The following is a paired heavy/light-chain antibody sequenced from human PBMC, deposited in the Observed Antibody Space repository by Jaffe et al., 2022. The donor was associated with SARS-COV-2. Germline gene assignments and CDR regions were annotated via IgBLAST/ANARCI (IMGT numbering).Heavy chain of an antibody. V-gene: IGHV3-72*01. CDR3: GDFTWKAIDM. Sequence: EVQLVESGGGLVQPGGSLRLSCSASGFTFSDHYMGWARQAPGKGLEWLGLVRKKADSYTTEYAASVRGRFIISRDDSENSLYLQMNSLKVEDTAVYYCGDFTWKAIDMWGQGTVVTVSS. CDR1: GFTFSDHY. D-gene: IGHD1-1*01. J-gene: IGHJ3*02. CDR2: VRKKADSYTT.
Light chain of an antibody. CDR3: MQYHSYPCS. Sequence: DIQMTQSPSSLSASIGDRVTITCRASQGIRNDLNWYQVRPGKPPRRLIYDASTLQSGVSSRFSGSGYGTEFTLTITSLQPEDLATYSCMQYHSYPCSFGQGTKLEIK. CDR1: QGIRND. V-gene: IGKV1-17*01. J-gene: IGKJ2*04. CDR2: DAS.